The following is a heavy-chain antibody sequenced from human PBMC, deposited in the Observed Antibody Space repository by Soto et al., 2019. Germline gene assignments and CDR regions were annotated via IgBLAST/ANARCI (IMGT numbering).Heavy chain of an antibody. J-gene: IGHJ4*02. Sequence: QAQLVESGGGVVQPGRSLKLSLQPPESPSGSYGMHWVRQAQATGRGWVAVISYDGGLQHYADSVKGRFTISRDNSKNMVLLQMNSLRAEDTAVYYCVSDRGYGHASVPYSWGQGTLVSVSS. V-gene: IGHV3-30*03. D-gene: IGHD5-18*01. CDR1: ESPSGSYG. CDR3: VSDRGYGHASVPYS. CDR2: ISYDGGLQ.